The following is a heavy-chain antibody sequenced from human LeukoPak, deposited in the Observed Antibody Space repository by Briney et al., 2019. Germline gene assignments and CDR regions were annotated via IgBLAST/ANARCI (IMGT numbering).Heavy chain of an antibody. CDR3: ARGRGIKWFDP. Sequence: PETLSLTCAVYGGSFSGYYWSWIRQPPGKGLEWIGEINHSGSTNYNPSLKSRVTISVDTSKNQFSLKLSSVTAADTAVYYCARGRGIKWFDPWGQGTLVTVSS. J-gene: IGHJ5*02. CDR2: INHSGST. CDR1: GGSFSGYY. D-gene: IGHD3-16*01. V-gene: IGHV4-34*01.